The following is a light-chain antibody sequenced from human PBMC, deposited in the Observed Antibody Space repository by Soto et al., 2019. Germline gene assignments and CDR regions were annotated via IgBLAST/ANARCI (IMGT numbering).Light chain of an antibody. CDR2: GNN. Sequence: QSVLTQPPAASGTPGQTVTVSCSGSNSNIGSNYVYWYQHVPGTAPKLLMYGNNQRPSGVTDRFSGFKSGTSASLAISGLRSEDAADYDCTPRHNRRRGVIFGGGTTLTVL. J-gene: IGLJ2*01. V-gene: IGLV1-47*01. CDR1: NSNIGSNY. CDR3: TPRHNRRRGVI.